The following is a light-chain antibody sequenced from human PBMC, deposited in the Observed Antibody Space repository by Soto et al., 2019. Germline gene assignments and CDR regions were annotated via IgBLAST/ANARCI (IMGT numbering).Light chain of an antibody. CDR2: GAS. Sequence: VVTRSPGTLLLSPGEGSTRSCMAMQMFVANYLAWYQQKRGQAPRLLIYGASSRATGITDRFSGSGSGTDFTLTISRLEPEDFSAYYCHQYGTAPPTLGPGTKVDIK. CDR1: QMFVANY. J-gene: IGKJ3*01. CDR3: HQYGTAPPT. V-gene: IGKV3-20*01.